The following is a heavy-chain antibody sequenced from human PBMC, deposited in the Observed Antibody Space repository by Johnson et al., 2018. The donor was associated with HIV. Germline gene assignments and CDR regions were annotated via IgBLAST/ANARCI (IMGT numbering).Heavy chain of an antibody. Sequence: QLVESGGGVVQPGGSLRLSCAASGFTVSSNYMSWVRQAPGKGLEWVSVIYSGGSTYYADSVKGRFTISRDNSKNTLYLQMNSLRAEDTAVYYCARDSPKQWLGVDAFDIWGQGTMVTVSS. CDR3: ARDSPKQWLGVDAFDI. V-gene: IGHV3-66*01. D-gene: IGHD6-19*01. J-gene: IGHJ3*02. CDR2: IYSGGST. CDR1: GFTVSSNY.